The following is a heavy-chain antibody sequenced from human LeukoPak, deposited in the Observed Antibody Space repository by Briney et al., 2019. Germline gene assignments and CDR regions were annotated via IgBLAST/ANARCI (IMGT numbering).Heavy chain of an antibody. Sequence: GASVKVSCKPSGYTFTDYYIHWVRQAPGQGLEWVEWINPNSGGTNYAQKFQGRVTMTRDTSISTAYMDLSRLRSDDTAVYYCARGGRTTRVGEYYFDYWGQGTLVTVSS. CDR2: INPNSGGT. CDR1: GYTFTDYY. V-gene: IGHV1-2*02. J-gene: IGHJ4*02. CDR3: ARGGRTTRVGEYYFDY. D-gene: IGHD3-10*01.